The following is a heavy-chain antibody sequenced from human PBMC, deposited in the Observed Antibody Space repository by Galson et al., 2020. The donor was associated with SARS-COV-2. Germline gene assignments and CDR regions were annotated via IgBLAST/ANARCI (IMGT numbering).Heavy chain of an antibody. CDR3: VKDVGVTETGFDY. V-gene: IGHV3-43*01. D-gene: IGHD1-7*01. CDR1: GFIFDDYS. CDR2: ITRDGGST. J-gene: IGHJ4*02. Sequence: GESLKISCAASGFIFDDYSMHWVRQAPGEGLEWVSLITRDGGSTSYADSVKGRFTISRDNSKNSLFLQMNSLRNEDTGLYYCVKDVGVTETGFDYWGQGTLVTVSA.